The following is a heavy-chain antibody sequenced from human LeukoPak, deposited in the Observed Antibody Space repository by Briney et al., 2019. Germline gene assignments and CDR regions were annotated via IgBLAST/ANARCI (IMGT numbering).Heavy chain of an antibody. CDR2: IYSEGSRT. CDR3: AKREFDSSDFDY. Sequence: GGSLRLSCAGSGFTLSSYWMHWVRQGPGKGLVWVSRIYSEGSRTNYADSVKGRFTISRDNSKNTLYLQMNSLRAEDTAVYYCAKREFDSSDFDYWGQGTLVTVSS. CDR1: GFTLSSYW. D-gene: IGHD3-10*01. J-gene: IGHJ4*02. V-gene: IGHV3-74*01.